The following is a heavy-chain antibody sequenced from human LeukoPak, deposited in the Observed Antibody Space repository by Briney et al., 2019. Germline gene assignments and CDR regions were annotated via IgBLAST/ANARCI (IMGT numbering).Heavy chain of an antibody. V-gene: IGHV3-74*01. CDR1: GFTFSSYW. J-gene: IGHJ4*02. Sequence: GGSLRLSCAASGFTFSSYWMSWVRQAPGKGLVWVSRIKSDGSSTNYADSVKGRFTISRDNAKDTLYLQMNSLRADDTAVYYCARDSASYYHDYWGQGTLVTVSS. CDR2: IKSDGSST. D-gene: IGHD3-10*01. CDR3: ARDSASYYHDY.